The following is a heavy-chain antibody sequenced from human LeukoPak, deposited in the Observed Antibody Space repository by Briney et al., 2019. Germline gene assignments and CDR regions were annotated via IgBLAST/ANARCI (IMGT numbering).Heavy chain of an antibody. CDR3: AKDHSTHYDILTGLDQ. V-gene: IGHV3-30*02. CDR1: GFTFSSHG. J-gene: IGHJ4*02. Sequence: GGSLRLSCAVSGFTFSSHGMHWVRQAPGKGLEWLAFIRSDGSNDYYAESLEGRFTISRDNAKNTLYLQMIRLRAEDTAVYYCAKDHSTHYDILTGLDQWGQGTLVTVSS. CDR2: IRSDGSND. D-gene: IGHD3-9*01.